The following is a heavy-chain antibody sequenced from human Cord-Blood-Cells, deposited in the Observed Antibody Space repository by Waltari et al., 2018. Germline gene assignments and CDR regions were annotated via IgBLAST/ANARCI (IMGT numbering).Heavy chain of an antibody. V-gene: IGHV3-53*04. Sequence: EVQLVESGGGLVQPGGSLRLSCAASGFTVSSHYMSWVRQAPGKGLEWVAVIYSGGSTYYADSVKGRFTNSRHNSKNTLYLQMNSLRAEDTAVYYCARDLGDYWGQGTLVTVSS. CDR2: IYSGGST. CDR1: GFTVSSHY. D-gene: IGHD7-27*01. CDR3: ARDLGDY. J-gene: IGHJ4*02.